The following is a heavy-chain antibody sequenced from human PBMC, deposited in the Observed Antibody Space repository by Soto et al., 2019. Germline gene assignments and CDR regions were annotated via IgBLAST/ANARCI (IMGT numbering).Heavy chain of an antibody. Sequence: ASVKVSCKASGGTFSSYDISWLRPAPGQGLERMGGIIPIFGTANYAQKFQGRVTITADESTSTAYMELSSLRSEDTAVYYCASLYSSSYLTPSRNPPGYYFDYWGQGTLVTVSS. CDR3: ASLYSSSYLTPSRNPPGYYFDY. CDR2: IIPIFGTA. CDR1: GGTFSSYD. J-gene: IGHJ4*02. V-gene: IGHV1-69*13. D-gene: IGHD6-6*01.